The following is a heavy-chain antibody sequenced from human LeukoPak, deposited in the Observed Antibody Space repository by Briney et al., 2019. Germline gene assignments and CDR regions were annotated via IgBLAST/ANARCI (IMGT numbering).Heavy chain of an antibody. D-gene: IGHD1-26*01. J-gene: IGHJ4*02. CDR1: GGSVSSYY. CDR2: IYYGGST. CDR3: ARSSYSGTYPGGY. Sequence: SETLSPTCTVSGGSVSSYYWSWIRQPPGKGLEWIGYIYYGGSTYSNPSLKGRGAISLDTSKNQFSLKLNSVTAADTAVYYCARSSYSGTYPGGYWGQGTLVTVSS. V-gene: IGHV4-59*02.